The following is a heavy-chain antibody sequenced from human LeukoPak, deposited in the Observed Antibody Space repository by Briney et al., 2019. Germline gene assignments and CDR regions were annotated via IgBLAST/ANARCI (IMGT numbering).Heavy chain of an antibody. Sequence: ASVKVSCKASGYTFTSYGISWVRQAPGQGLEWMGWISTYNGNTNYAQQLQDRVTMTTDTSTSTAYMELRSLRSDGTAVYYCARDVISILLYYGMDVWGQGTTVTVSS. CDR1: GYTFTSYG. V-gene: IGHV1-18*01. CDR2: ISTYNGNT. D-gene: IGHD2/OR15-2a*01. CDR3: ARDVISILLYYGMDV. J-gene: IGHJ6*02.